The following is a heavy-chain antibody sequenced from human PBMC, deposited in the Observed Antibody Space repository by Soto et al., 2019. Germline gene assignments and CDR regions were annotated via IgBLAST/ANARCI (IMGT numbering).Heavy chain of an antibody. J-gene: IGHJ4*02. CDR2: ISNTGGGT. D-gene: IGHD3-16*01. V-gene: IGHV3-23*01. CDR3: AKGRGLPSEFDY. CDR1: GFTFSDYA. Sequence: GGSLRLSCAASGFTFSDYAMSWVRQAPGKGLEWVSVISNTGGGTYYADSVKGRFTISRDNSKNMLYLQMTSLRAEDTAVYYCAKGRGLPSEFDYWGQGTLVTVSS.